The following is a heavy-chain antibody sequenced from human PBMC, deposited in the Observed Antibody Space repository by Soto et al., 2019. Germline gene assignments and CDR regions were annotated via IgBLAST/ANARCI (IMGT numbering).Heavy chain of an antibody. CDR1: GYTFTSYA. J-gene: IGHJ4*02. D-gene: IGHD3-9*01. V-gene: IGHV1-3*01. CDR3: ARVATQILTGYYKPHYYFGY. Sequence: ASVKVSCKASGYTFTSYAMHWVRQAPGQRLEWMGWINAGNGNTKYSQKFQGRVTITRDTSASTAYMELSSLRSEDTAVYYCARVATQILTGYYKPHYYFGYWGQGTLVTVS. CDR2: INAGNGNT.